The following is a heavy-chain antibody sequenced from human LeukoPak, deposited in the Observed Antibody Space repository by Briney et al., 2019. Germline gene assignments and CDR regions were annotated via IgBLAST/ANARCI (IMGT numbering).Heavy chain of an antibody. CDR1: GFTFSGSA. V-gene: IGHV3-73*01. CDR2: IRSKANSYAT. Sequence: GGSLRLSCAASGFTFSGSAMHWVRQASGKGLEWVGRIRSKANSYATAYAASVKGRFTISRDDSKNTAYLQMNSLKTEDTAVYYCTTETGITMIVVPWNWFDPWGQGTLVTVSS. J-gene: IGHJ5*02. D-gene: IGHD3-22*01. CDR3: TTETGITMIVVPWNWFDP.